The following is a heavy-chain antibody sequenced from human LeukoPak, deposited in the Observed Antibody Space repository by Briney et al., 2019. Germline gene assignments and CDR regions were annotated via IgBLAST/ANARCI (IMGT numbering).Heavy chain of an antibody. Sequence: NPSETLSLTCAVYGGSFSGYYWSWIRQPPGKGLEWIGEINHSGSTNYNPSLKSRVTISVDTSKNQFSLKLSSVTAADTAVYYCAQSHGDYWGQGTLVTVSS. V-gene: IGHV4-34*01. CDR3: AQSHGDY. J-gene: IGHJ4*02. CDR1: GGSFSGYY. CDR2: INHSGST.